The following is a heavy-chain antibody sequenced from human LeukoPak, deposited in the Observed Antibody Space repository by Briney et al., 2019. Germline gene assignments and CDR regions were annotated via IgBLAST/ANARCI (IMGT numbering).Heavy chain of an antibody. V-gene: IGHV3-7*01. CDR3: ARVSWFGWFDP. D-gene: IGHD3-10*01. CDR1: GFTFSSYW. CDR2: TKQDGSEK. J-gene: IGHJ5*02. Sequence: GGSLRLSCAASGFTFSSYWMSWVRQAPGKGLEWVANTKQDGSEKNYVDSVKGRFTISRDNAKNPLYLQMNSLRAEDTAVYYCARVSWFGWFDPWGQGTLVTVSS.